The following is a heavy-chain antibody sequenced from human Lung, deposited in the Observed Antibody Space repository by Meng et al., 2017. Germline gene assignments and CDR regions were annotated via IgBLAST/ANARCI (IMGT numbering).Heavy chain of an antibody. CDR1: GGTFSSYA. CDR2: IIPIFGTA. Sequence: SVKVSCKASGGTFSSYAISWVRQAPGQGLEWMGGIIPIFGTANYVQKFQGRVTITADKTTSTAYMELSSLSSEDTTVYYCVGGLTIAMDVWGQGTTVTVSS. V-gene: IGHV1-69*06. D-gene: IGHD4/OR15-4a*01. J-gene: IGHJ6*02. CDR3: VGGLTIAMDV.